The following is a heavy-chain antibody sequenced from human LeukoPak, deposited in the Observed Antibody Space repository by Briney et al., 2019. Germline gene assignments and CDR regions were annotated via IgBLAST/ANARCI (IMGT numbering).Heavy chain of an antibody. Sequence: PGGSLRLSCEASGFIFSNYEMNWVRQAPGKGLEWVSYISTTGTTIYYADSVKGRFTLSRDNAKNSLYLQMNSLRAEDTAVYYCAELGITMIGGVWGKGTTVTISS. D-gene: IGHD3-10*02. J-gene: IGHJ6*04. CDR2: ISTTGTTI. CDR1: GFIFSNYE. CDR3: AELGITMIGGV. V-gene: IGHV3-48*03.